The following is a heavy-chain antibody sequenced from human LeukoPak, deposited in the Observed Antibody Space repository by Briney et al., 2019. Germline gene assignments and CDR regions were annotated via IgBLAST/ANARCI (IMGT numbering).Heavy chain of an antibody. D-gene: IGHD3-3*01. CDR1: GGSISSHY. J-gene: IGHJ5*02. Sequence: PSETLSLTCTVSGGSISSHYWSWIRQPPGKGPEWIGYIYYSGSTNYNPSLKSRVTISVDTSKNQFSLKLSSVTAADTAVYYCAGYDFWSGSGPWGQGTLVTVSS. V-gene: IGHV4-59*11. CDR2: IYYSGST. CDR3: AGYDFWSGSGP.